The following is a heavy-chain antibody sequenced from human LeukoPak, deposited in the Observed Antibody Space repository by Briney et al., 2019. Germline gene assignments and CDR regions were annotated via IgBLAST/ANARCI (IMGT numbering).Heavy chain of an antibody. J-gene: IGHJ5*02. CDR3: ARGGWFHDR. CDR1: NGSISTTY. D-gene: IGHD6-19*01. Sequence: TSETLSLTCSVSNGSISTTYWSWIRQPPGKGLEWIGNIHYSGNTNYNSSLKSRVTISVDTSKNQFSLKMISVTTVDTAVYFCARGGWFHDRWGQGTLVTVSS. CDR2: IHYSGNT. V-gene: IGHV4-59*01.